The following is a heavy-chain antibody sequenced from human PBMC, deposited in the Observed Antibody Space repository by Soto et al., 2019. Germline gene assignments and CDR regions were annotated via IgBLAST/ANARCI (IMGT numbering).Heavy chain of an antibody. CDR1: GGSFSGYY. CDR3: ATRSFYYYYGMDV. J-gene: IGHJ6*02. CDR2: INHSGST. V-gene: IGHV4-34*01. Sequence: SETLSLTCAVYGGSFSGYYWSWIRQPPGKGLEWIGEINHSGSTNYNPSLKSRVTISVDTSKNQFSLKLSSVTAADTAVYYCATRSFYYYYGMDVWGQGTTVTVS. D-gene: IGHD2-2*01.